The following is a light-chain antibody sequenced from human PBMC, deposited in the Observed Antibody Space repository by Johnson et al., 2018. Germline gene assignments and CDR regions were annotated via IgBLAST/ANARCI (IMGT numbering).Light chain of an antibody. CDR1: SSNIGNNS. Sequence: QSVLTQPPSVSAAPGQKVTISCSGSSSNIGNNSVSWYQQLPGTAPKLLIYENNKRPSGIHARFSGSKSGTSATLGITGLQPGDETDDYCGTWDSSLSAGHVCGTGTKVTVL. V-gene: IGLV1-51*02. CDR3: GTWDSSLSAGHV. J-gene: IGLJ1*01. CDR2: ENN.